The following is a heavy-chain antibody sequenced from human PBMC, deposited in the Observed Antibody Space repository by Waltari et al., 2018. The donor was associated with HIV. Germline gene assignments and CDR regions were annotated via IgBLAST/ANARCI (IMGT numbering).Heavy chain of an antibody. CDR2: VNHGGTT. D-gene: IGHD3-10*01. CDR1: GTSFTGHY. J-gene: IGHJ4*02. V-gene: IGHV4-34*02. Sequence: QVQLQQWGAGLLKPSETLSLTCAVYGTSFTGHYCTWTRQPPGKGLEGVGEVNHGGTTNYNPSLKSRVTISVDTSNNHFSLKLNSVTAADTAVYFCASGLSSGKSVDYWGQGTLVTVSS. CDR3: ASGLSSGKSVDY.